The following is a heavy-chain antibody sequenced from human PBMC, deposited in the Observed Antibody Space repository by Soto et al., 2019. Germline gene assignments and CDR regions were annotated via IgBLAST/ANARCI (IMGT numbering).Heavy chain of an antibody. CDR1: GGSFSGYY. V-gene: IGHV4-34*01. CDR3: ARGVTIFGVVRIHNDY. Sequence: PSETLSLTCAVYGGSFSGYYWSWIRQPPGEGLEWIGEINHSGSTNYNPSLKSRVTISVDTSKNQFSLKLSSVTAADTAVYYCARGVTIFGVVRIHNDYWGQGTLVTVSS. CDR2: INHSGST. J-gene: IGHJ4*02. D-gene: IGHD3-3*01.